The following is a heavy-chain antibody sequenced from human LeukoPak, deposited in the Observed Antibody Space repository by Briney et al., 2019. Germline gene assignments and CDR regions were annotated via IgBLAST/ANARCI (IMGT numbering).Heavy chain of an antibody. Sequence: NPSETLSLTCTVSGGSISSYYWSWIRQPPGKGLEWIGYIYYSGSTNYNPSLKSRVTISVDTSKNQFSLKLSSVTAADTAVYYCARVTAVAGLGAFDIWGQGTMVTVSS. J-gene: IGHJ3*02. CDR1: GGSISSYY. D-gene: IGHD6-19*01. CDR3: ARVTAVAGLGAFDI. CDR2: IYYSGST. V-gene: IGHV4-59*01.